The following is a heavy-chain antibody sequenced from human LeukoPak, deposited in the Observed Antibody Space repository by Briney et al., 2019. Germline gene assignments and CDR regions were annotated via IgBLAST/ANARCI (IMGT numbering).Heavy chain of an antibody. V-gene: IGHV4-30-4*08. J-gene: IGHJ5*02. CDR2: IYYSGNT. Sequence: SQTLSLTCTVSGGSISNGDYYWSWIRQPPGKGLEWIEYIYYSGNTYYNPSLKSRVTISVDTPKNQFSLKHSSVTAADAAVYYCARVLRMVAGPTTRGNWIDPWGQGTLVTVSS. CDR3: ARVLRMVAGPTTRGNWIDP. D-gene: IGHD1-26*01. CDR1: GGSISNGDYY.